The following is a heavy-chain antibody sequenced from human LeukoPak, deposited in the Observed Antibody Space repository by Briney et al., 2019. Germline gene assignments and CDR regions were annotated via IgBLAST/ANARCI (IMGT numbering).Heavy chain of an antibody. Sequence: PSETLSLTCTVSGGSISSYYWSWIWQPPGKGLEWIGYIYYSGSTNYNPSLKSRVTISVDTPKNQFSLKLSSVTAADTAVYYCARYDYYDSSSYFYYYMDVWGKGTTVTVSS. CDR3: ARYDYYDSSSYFYYYMDV. CDR2: IYYSGST. V-gene: IGHV4-59*01. J-gene: IGHJ6*03. CDR1: GGSISSYY. D-gene: IGHD3-22*01.